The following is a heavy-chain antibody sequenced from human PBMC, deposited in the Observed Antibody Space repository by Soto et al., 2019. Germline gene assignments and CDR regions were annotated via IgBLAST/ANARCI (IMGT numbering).Heavy chain of an antibody. J-gene: IGHJ3*01. D-gene: IGHD3-22*01. CDR2: ISAHTGSS. CDR1: GYTFTSSG. CDR3: ARAFFYQGSDSRGYSFDAFDF. Sequence: QVQLVQSGAEVKKPGASVKVSCKASGYTFTSSGMSWVRQAPGQGLEWMGWISAHTGSSEYAQRFQGRVTMTTDRSTITVYMELRSLRSDDTAVYYCARAFFYQGSDSRGYSFDAFDFWGPGTLVTVSS. V-gene: IGHV1-18*01.